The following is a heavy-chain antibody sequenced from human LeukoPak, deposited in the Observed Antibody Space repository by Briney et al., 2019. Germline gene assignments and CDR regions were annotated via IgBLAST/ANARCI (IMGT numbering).Heavy chain of an antibody. Sequence: QAGGSLRLSCAASGFAFSRYSMNWVRQAPGKGLECVSYISSSSSTIYYTDSVKGRFTISRDNARNSLYLQMNSLRAEDTAVYYCATPALYRGGDCFATWGQGTLVTVSS. CDR1: GFAFSRYS. CDR2: ISSSSSTI. V-gene: IGHV3-48*04. CDR3: ATPALYRGGDCFAT. D-gene: IGHD2-21*02. J-gene: IGHJ5*02.